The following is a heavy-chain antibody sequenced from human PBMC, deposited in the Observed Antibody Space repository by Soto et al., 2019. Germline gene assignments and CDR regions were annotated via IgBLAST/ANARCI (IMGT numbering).Heavy chain of an antibody. Sequence: QVPLVQSGAEVKKPGASVKVSCKGSGYAFTTYGITWVRQAPGQGLDWMGWISAHNGNTNYAQKLQGRVTVTRDTSTSTAYMELRSLRSDDTAVYYCARGRYGDYWGQGALVTVSS. D-gene: IGHD1-1*01. J-gene: IGHJ4*02. V-gene: IGHV1-18*01. CDR3: ARGRYGDY. CDR2: ISAHNGNT. CDR1: GYAFTTYG.